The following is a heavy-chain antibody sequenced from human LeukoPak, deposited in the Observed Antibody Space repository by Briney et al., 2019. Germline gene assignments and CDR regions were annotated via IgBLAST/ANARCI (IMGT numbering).Heavy chain of an antibody. D-gene: IGHD3-10*01. V-gene: IGHV3-23*01. J-gene: IGHJ4*02. Sequence: GGSLRLSCAASGFTFSSYAMSWVRQAPGEGLEWASAVSGSGGDTYYADSVKGRFTISRDNSKNTLYLQMNSLRAEDTAVHYCAKQDGAMVRGVYPLDYWGQGTLVTVSS. CDR3: AKQDGAMVRGVYPLDY. CDR2: VSGSGGDT. CDR1: GFTFSSYA.